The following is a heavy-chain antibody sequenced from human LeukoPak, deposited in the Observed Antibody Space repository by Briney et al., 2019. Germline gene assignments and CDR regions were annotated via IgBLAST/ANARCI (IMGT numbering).Heavy chain of an antibody. J-gene: IGHJ6*03. D-gene: IGHD3-3*01. Sequence: SETLSLTCTVSGDSISGFYWSWIRQAAGKGLEWIGHIYTSGSTNYNPSLKSRVTMSVDMSKNQFSLKLRSVTAADTAVYYCARGSSYDFWSGYYFEDYYYYMDVWGKGTTVTVSS. CDR2: IYTSGST. CDR1: GDSISGFY. V-gene: IGHV4-4*07. CDR3: ARGSSYDFWSGYYFEDYYYYMDV.